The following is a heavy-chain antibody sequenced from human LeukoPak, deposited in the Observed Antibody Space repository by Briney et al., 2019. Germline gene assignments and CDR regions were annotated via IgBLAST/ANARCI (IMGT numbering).Heavy chain of an antibody. CDR1: GFTFSSYA. D-gene: IGHD5-18*01. J-gene: IGHJ4*02. V-gene: IGHV3-30*02. CDR2: IRYDGSNK. CDR3: AKAGGGYSYGYSFDY. Sequence: GGSLRLSCAASGFTFSSYAMSWVRQAPGKGLEWVAFIRYDGSNKYYADSVKGRFTISRDNSKNMLYLQMNSLRAEDTAVYYCAKAGGGYSYGYSFDYWGQGTLVTVSS.